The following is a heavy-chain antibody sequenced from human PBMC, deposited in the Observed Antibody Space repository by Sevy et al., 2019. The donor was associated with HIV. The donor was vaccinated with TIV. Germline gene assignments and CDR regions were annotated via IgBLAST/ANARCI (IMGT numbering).Heavy chain of an antibody. J-gene: IGHJ3*02. CDR2: INPNSGVT. CDR3: VREDNNAPRTLLSFDI. V-gene: IGHV1-2*06. Sequence: ASVKFSCKATGYMFSDYNMHWVRQAPGQGLEWMALINPNSGVTIYAQKFRGRVSLTRDTSMSTAYMELSVLTSDDTAVYYCVREDNNAPRTLLSFDIWGQGTMVTVS. D-gene: IGHD1-20*01. CDR1: GYMFSDYN.